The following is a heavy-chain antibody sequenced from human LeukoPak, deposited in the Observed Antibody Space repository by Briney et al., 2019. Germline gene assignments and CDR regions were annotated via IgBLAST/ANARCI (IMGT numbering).Heavy chain of an antibody. CDR3: ARDFDILGVIACDY. Sequence: GGSLRLSCAASGFTFSSYSMNWVRQAPGKGLEWVSSISSSSSYIYYADSVKGRFTISRDNAKNSLYLQMNSLRAEDTAVYYCARDFDILGVIACDYWGQGTLVTVSS. J-gene: IGHJ4*02. CDR2: ISSSSSYI. V-gene: IGHV3-21*01. D-gene: IGHD2-21*01. CDR1: GFTFSSYS.